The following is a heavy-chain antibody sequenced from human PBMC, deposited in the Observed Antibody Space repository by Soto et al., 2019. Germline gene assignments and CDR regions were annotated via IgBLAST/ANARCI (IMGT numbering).Heavy chain of an antibody. CDR3: ARGSAEAGTAAIDH. D-gene: IGHD6-19*01. J-gene: IGHJ4*02. CDR2: ISSSSSYI. V-gene: IGHV3-21*01. Sequence: EVQLVESGGGLVKPGGSLRLSCAASGFTFSNYNMNWVRQAPGKGLEWVSSISSSSSYIYYADSVKGRFTISRDNAKNSLSLQMNRLRAEDTAGYYCARGSAEAGTAAIDHWGQGTLVNVSS. CDR1: GFTFSNYN.